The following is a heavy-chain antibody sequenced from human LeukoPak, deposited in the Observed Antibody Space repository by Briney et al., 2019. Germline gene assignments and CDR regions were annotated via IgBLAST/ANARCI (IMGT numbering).Heavy chain of an antibody. J-gene: IGHJ6*02. Sequence: SVKVSCKASGGTFSSYAISWVRQAPGQGLEWMGRIIPIFGIANYAQKFQGRVTITADKSTSTAYMELSSLRSEDTAVYYCASTNYYYGSGSYLYYYYYGKDVWGQGTTVTVSS. CDR1: GGTFSSYA. CDR3: ASTNYYYGSGSYLYYYYYGKDV. CDR2: IIPIFGIA. V-gene: IGHV1-69*04. D-gene: IGHD3-10*01.